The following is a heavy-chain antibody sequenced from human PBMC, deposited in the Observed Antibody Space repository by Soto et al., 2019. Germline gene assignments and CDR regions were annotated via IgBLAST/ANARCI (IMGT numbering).Heavy chain of an antibody. D-gene: IGHD6-13*01. Sequence: EVQLVESGGGLVQPGGSLRLSCAASGLTFSSFGMGWARQAPVKGLEWVGNIKQDGSEKNYVDFMEGRFTISRDNAENSLYLQMNSLRAEDTAVYYCARIASAGRGWDVWGQGTTVVVSS. CDR2: IKQDGSEK. V-gene: IGHV3-7*01. J-gene: IGHJ6*02. CDR3: ARIASAGRGWDV. CDR1: GLTFSSFG.